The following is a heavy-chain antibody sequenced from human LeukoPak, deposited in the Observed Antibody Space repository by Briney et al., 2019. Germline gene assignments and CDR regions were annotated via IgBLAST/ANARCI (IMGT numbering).Heavy chain of an antibody. CDR1: GGSISSYY. CDR2: TYYSGST. Sequence: SETLSLTCTVSGGSISSYYWSWIRQPPGKGLEWIGYTYYSGSTNYNPSLKSRVTISVDTSKNQFSLKPSSVTAADTAVYYCARAGLSSPYYYYYYGMDVWGQGTTVTVSS. D-gene: IGHD6-13*01. V-gene: IGHV4-59*01. J-gene: IGHJ6*02. CDR3: ARAGLSSPYYYYYYGMDV.